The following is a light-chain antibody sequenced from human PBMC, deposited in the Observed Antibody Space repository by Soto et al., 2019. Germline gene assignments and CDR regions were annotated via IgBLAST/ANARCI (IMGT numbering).Light chain of an antibody. J-gene: IGLJ2*01. CDR3: CSYADSSASL. CDR1: RSDVGSYNL. Sequence: QSVLTQPASVSGSPGQSITISCTGTRSDVGSYNLVSWYQQHPGKAPKLMIFEVNKRPSGASIRFSGSKSGNTASLTISGLQAEDEADYYCCSYADSSASLFGGGTKVTVL. CDR2: EVN. V-gene: IGLV2-23*02.